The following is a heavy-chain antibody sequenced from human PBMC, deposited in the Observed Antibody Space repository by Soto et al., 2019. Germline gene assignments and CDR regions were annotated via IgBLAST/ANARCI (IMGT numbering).Heavy chain of an antibody. D-gene: IGHD3-22*01. CDR3: ARVRLYYYDSSGYYFDY. CDR1: GGTFSSYA. CDR2: IIPIFGTA. J-gene: IGHJ4*02. Sequence: QVQLVQSGAEVKKPGSSVKVSCKASGGTFSSYAISWVRQAPGQGLEWMGGIIPIFGTANYAQKFQGRVTITADESTSTAYMELSSLRSEGTAVYYCARVRLYYYDSSGYYFDYWGQGTLVTVSS. V-gene: IGHV1-69*12.